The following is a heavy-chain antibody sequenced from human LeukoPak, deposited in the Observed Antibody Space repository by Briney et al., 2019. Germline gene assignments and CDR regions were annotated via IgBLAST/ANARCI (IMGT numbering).Heavy chain of an antibody. Sequence: ASVKVSCKVSGYTLTELSMHWVRQAPGQGLEWMGIINPSGGSTSYAQKFQGRVTMTRDTSTSTVYMELSSLRSEDTAVYYCARGVVVPAAIPGYWGQGTLVTVSS. J-gene: IGHJ4*02. D-gene: IGHD2-2*01. CDR3: ARGVVVPAAIPGY. CDR2: INPSGGST. V-gene: IGHV1-46*01. CDR1: GYTLTELS.